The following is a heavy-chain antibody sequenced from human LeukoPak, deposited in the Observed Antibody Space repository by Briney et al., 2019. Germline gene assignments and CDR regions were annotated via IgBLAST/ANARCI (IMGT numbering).Heavy chain of an antibody. D-gene: IGHD3-22*01. CDR2: MNPNSGNT. J-gene: IGHJ4*02. Sequence: ASVKVSRKASGYTFTSYDINWVRQATGQGLEWMGWMNPNSGNTGYAQKFQGRDTMTRNTSISTAYMELSSLRSEDTAVYYCARGRAYYYDSSGLAPDYWGQGTLVTVSS. V-gene: IGHV1-8*01. CDR1: GYTFTSYD. CDR3: ARGRAYYYDSSGLAPDY.